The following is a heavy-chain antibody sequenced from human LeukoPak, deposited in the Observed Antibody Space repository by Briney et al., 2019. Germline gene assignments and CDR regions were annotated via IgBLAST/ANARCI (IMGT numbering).Heavy chain of an antibody. V-gene: IGHV4-61*01. CDR3: ARDRRAYGGCFDL. D-gene: IGHD3-16*01. CDR1: GGSVTSGSYY. J-gene: IGHJ2*01. Sequence: SETLSLTCTVSGGSVTSGSYYWSWIRQPPGRGLEWLGYLYDSGSTNYNPSLKSRVTASLDTSKNQFSLNLSSVTAADTAVYYCARDRRAYGGCFDLWGRGTLVSVSS. CDR2: LYDSGST.